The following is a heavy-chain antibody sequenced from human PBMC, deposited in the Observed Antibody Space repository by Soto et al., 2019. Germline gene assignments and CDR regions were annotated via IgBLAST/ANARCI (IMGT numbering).Heavy chain of an antibody. CDR3: ARAGIDFWSGYPLGMDV. D-gene: IGHD3-3*01. J-gene: IGHJ6*02. CDR1: VLTFSSYD. V-gene: IGHV3-13*01. Sequence: PGGSLRLSCAASVLTFSSYDMHWVRQATGKGLEWVSAIGTAGDTYYPGSVKGRFTISRENAKNSLYLQMNSLRAEDTAVYYCARAGIDFWSGYPLGMDVWGQGTTVTVSS. CDR2: IGTAGDT.